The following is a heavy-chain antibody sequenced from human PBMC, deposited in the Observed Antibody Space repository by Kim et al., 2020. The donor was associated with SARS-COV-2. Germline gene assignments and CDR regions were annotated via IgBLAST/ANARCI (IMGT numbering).Heavy chain of an antibody. D-gene: IGHD6-19*01. J-gene: IGHJ4*02. CDR3: ARAYSSGWAYFDY. Sequence: TDSRKGRFTNSRDNAKNSPYLQMNSLRAEDPAVYSCARAYSSGWAYFDYWGQGTLVTVSS. V-gene: IGHV3-21*01.